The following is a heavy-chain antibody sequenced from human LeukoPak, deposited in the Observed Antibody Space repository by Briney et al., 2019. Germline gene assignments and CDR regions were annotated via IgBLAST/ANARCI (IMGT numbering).Heavy chain of an antibody. Sequence: SVKVSCKASGYTFNNHYMYWVRQAPGQGLEWMGGIIPIFGTANYAQKFQGRVTITADESTSTAYMELSSLRSEDTAVYYCARASDYGDYPDAFDIWGQGTMVTVSS. CDR1: GYTFNNHY. CDR3: ARASDYGDYPDAFDI. J-gene: IGHJ3*02. V-gene: IGHV1-69*13. CDR2: IIPIFGTA. D-gene: IGHD4-17*01.